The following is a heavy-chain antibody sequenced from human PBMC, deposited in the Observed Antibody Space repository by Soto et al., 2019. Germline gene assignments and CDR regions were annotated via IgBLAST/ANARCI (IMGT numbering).Heavy chain of an antibody. D-gene: IGHD1-1*01. Sequence: PSWSLTLCCAACGFTFCTYAMAGSLQAPGKGLEWGSVMSNSGDSIYYAHFVKGRFTISRDNSENTLFLQMSSRRADDTAVYYCAKDATTTRGGYYFDFWAQRPLLTVPS. CDR2: MSNSGDSI. CDR1: GFTFCTYA. CDR3: AKDATTTRGGYYFDF. V-gene: IGHV3-23*01. J-gene: IGHJ4*02.